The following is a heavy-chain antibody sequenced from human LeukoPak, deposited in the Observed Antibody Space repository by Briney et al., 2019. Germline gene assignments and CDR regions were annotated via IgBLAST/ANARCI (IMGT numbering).Heavy chain of an antibody. CDR1: GGSFSGYY. CDR3: ARGLLWFGEFPNFDY. D-gene: IGHD3-10*01. J-gene: IGHJ4*02. CDR2: INHSGST. V-gene: IGHV4-34*01. Sequence: PSETLSLTCAVYGGSFSGYYWSWIRQPPGKGLEWIGEINHSGSTNYNPSLKSRVTISVDTSKNQFSLKLSSVTAADTAVYYCARGLLWFGEFPNFDYWGQGTLVTVSS.